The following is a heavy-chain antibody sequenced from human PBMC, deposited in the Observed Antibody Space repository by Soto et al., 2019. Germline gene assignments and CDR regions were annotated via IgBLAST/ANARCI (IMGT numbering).Heavy chain of an antibody. CDR1: DGSVSSGIYY. CDR2: IYYSGST. V-gene: IGHV4-61*01. Sequence: PSETLSLTCSVSDGSVSSGIYYWSWIRQPPGKGLEWIGYIYYSGSTNYNPSLKSRVTISVDTSKNQFSLKLSSVTAADTAVYYCARSYGDYVSYWGQGTLVTVSS. CDR3: ARSYGDYVSY. J-gene: IGHJ4*02. D-gene: IGHD4-17*01.